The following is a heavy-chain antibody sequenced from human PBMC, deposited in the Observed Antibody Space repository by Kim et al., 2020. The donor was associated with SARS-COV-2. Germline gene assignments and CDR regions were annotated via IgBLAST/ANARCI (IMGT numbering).Heavy chain of an antibody. J-gene: IGHJ4*02. Sequence: SETLSLTCAVSGGSISSGGYSWSWIRQPPGKGLEWIGYIYHSGSTYYNPSLKSRVTISIDRSKNQFSLKLSSVTAADTAVYYCARTVYGDYADYWGQGTLVTVSS. CDR2: IYHSGST. CDR1: GGSISSGGYS. V-gene: IGHV4-30-2*01. CDR3: ARTVYGDYADY. D-gene: IGHD4-17*01.